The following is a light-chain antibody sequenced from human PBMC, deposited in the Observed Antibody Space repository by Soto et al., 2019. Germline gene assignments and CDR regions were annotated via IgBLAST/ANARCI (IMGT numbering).Light chain of an antibody. V-gene: IGKV3-20*01. CDR3: QQYRSSPPFI. CDR2: GAS. CDR1: QSVYNNY. Sequence: EIVLTQSPGTLSLSPGERATLSCRASQSVYNNYLAWYQQEPGRAPRLLIYGASSRATGIPDRFSGSGSGTDFTLTISRLEPEDFAVYYCQQYRSSPPFIFGPGTKVDIK. J-gene: IGKJ3*01.